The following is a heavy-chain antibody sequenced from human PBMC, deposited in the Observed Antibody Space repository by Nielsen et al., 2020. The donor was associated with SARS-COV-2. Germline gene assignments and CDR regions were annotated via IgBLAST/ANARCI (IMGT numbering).Heavy chain of an antibody. Sequence: SLKISCAASGFTFDDYAMHWVRQAPGKGLEWVSGISWNSGSIGYADSVKGRFTISRDNAKNSLSLQMNSLRAEDTALYYCSKGNYDSSGYYPNWFDPWGQGTLVTVSS. CDR3: SKGNYDSSGYYPNWFDP. CDR1: GFTFDDYA. J-gene: IGHJ5*02. CDR2: ISWNSGSI. D-gene: IGHD3-22*01. V-gene: IGHV3-9*01.